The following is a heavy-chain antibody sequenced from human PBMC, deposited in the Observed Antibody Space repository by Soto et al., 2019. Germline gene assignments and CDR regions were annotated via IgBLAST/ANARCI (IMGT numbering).Heavy chain of an antibody. V-gene: IGHV4-59*01. J-gene: IGHJ5*02. D-gene: IGHD3-3*01. CDR2: IYYSGST. CDR1: GGSISSYY. CDR3: ARGWRGYQNWFEP. Sequence: QVQLQESGPGLVKPSETLSLTCTVSGGSISSYYWSWIRQPPGEGLEWIGYIYYSGSTNYNPSLKSRVTISVDTYKNQFSLKRSSVTAADTAVYYCARGWRGYQNWFEPWGQGTLVTVSS.